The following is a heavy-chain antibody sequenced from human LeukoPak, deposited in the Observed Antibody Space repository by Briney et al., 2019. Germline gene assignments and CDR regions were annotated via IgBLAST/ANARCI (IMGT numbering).Heavy chain of an antibody. J-gene: IGHJ2*01. V-gene: IGHV4-4*07. D-gene: IGHD6-19*01. CDR2: IHTSGST. CDR1: GGSISSYY. Sequence: PSETLSLTCTVSGGSISSYYWGWIRQPAGKGLEWIGRIHTSGSTNYNPSLKSRVTMSVDTSKNQFSLKLSSVTAADTAVYYCARCSYSSGCYWYFDLWGRGTLVTVSS. CDR3: ARCSYSSGCYWYFDL.